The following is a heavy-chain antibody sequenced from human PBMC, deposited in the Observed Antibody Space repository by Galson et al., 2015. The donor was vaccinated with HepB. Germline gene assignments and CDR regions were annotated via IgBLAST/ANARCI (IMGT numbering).Heavy chain of an antibody. CDR1: GFTFGFYG. CDR3: AREHTGMHPAFDY. V-gene: IGHV3-33*01. CDR2: IWYDGSNK. J-gene: IGHJ4*02. Sequence: SLRLSCAASGFTFGFYGMHWVRQAPGKGLEWVAVIWYDGSNKYYADSVKGRFTISRDNSKNTVYLQMNSLTAEDTAVYYCAREHTGMHPAFDYWGQGTLVTVSS.